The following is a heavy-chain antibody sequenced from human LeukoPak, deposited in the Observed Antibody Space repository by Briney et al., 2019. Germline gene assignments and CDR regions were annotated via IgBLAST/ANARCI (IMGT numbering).Heavy chain of an antibody. CDR3: ARGYSNYVLPFDY. J-gene: IGHJ4*02. Sequence: ASVKVSCKASGYMFTSYDINWVRQATGQGLEWMGWLNPYSGDTTYAQKFQGKVTITRNTSTNTAYMELSSLRSEDTAVYYCARGYSNYVLPFDYWGQGTLVTVSS. CDR1: GYMFTSYD. V-gene: IGHV1-8*01. D-gene: IGHD4-11*01. CDR2: LNPYSGDT.